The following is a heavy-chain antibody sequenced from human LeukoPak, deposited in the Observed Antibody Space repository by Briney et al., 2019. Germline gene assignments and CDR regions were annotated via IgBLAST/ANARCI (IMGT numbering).Heavy chain of an antibody. D-gene: IGHD3-16*01. CDR1: GFTFSSYS. Sequence: GGSLRLSCAASGFTFSSYSMNWVRRAPGKGLEWVSYISSSSSTIYYADSVKGRFTISRGNAKNSLYLQMNSLRAEDTAVYYCARGGLAFDYWGQGTLVTVSS. J-gene: IGHJ4*02. V-gene: IGHV3-48*01. CDR3: ARGGLAFDY. CDR2: ISSSSSTI.